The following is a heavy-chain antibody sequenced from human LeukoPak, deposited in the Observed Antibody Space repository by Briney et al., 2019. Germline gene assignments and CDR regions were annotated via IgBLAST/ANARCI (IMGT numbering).Heavy chain of an antibody. CDR1: GFTLSSYW. J-gene: IGHJ4*02. D-gene: IGHD2-15*01. CDR2: IKQDGSEK. V-gene: IGHV3-7*01. Sequence: PGGSLRLSCAASGFTLSSYWMSWVRQAPGKGLERVANIKQDGSEKYYVDSVKGRFTISRDNAKNSLYLQMNSLRAEDTAVYYCARDCSGGSCYSPPFGYWGQGTLVTVSS. CDR3: ARDCSGGSCYSPPFGY.